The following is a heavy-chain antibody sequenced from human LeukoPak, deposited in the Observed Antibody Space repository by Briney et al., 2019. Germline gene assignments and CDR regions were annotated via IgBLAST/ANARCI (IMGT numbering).Heavy chain of an antibody. D-gene: IGHD2-15*01. V-gene: IGHV1-18*01. CDR3: VRDYFCSGGTCDDCFDP. CDR2: ISTYDHDT. J-gene: IGHJ5*02. Sequence: ASVKVSCEASGYTFTNYGISWVRQAPGQGLEWMAWISTYDHDTNYAQKFWGRVTMTTDTSTSTAYMELRSLGSDDTAVYYCVRDYFCSGGTCDDCFDPWGQGTLVTVSS. CDR1: GYTFTNYG.